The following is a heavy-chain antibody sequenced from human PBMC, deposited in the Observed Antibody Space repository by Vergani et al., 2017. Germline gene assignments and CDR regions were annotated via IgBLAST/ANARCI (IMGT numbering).Heavy chain of an antibody. V-gene: IGHV1-18*04. Sequence: QVQLVQSGAEVKKPGASVKVSCKASGYTFTSYGISWVRQAPGQGLEWMGWISAYNGNTNYAQKLQGRVTMTTDTSTSTAYMGRRSLRSDDTAVYYCARHGGPITIFGVVNVWFDPGGQGTLVTVSS. CDR1: GYTFTSYG. CDR2: ISAYNGNT. D-gene: IGHD3-3*01. CDR3: ARHGGPITIFGVVNVWFDP. J-gene: IGHJ5*02.